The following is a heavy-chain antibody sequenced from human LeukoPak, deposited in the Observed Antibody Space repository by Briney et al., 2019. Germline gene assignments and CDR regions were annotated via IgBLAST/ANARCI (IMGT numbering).Heavy chain of an antibody. CDR1: GGSISSYY. CDR2: IYYSGST. CDR3: ARIEYSSSSGAFDI. J-gene: IGHJ3*02. Sequence: PSETLSLTCTVSGGSISSYYWSWIRQPPGKGLEWSGYIYYSGSTNYSPSLKSRVTISVDTSKNQFSLKLSSVTAADTAVYYCARIEYSSSSGAFDIWGQGTMVTVSS. D-gene: IGHD6-6*01. V-gene: IGHV4-59*01.